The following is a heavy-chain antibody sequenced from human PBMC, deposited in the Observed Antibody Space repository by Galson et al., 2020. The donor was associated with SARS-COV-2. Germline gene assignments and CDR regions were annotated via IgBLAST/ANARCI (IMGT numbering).Heavy chain of an antibody. CDR2: ISSSSSTI. D-gene: IGHD3-9*01. V-gene: IGHV3-48*04. Sequence: GESLKIPCAAPGFTFSSYSMNWVRQAPGKGLEWVSYISSSSSTIYYADSVKGRFTISRDNAKNSLYLQMNSLRAEDTAVYYCAREGPLRYFDWLTNDYWGQGTLVTVSS. J-gene: IGHJ4*02. CDR3: AREGPLRYFDWLTNDY. CDR1: GFTFSSYS.